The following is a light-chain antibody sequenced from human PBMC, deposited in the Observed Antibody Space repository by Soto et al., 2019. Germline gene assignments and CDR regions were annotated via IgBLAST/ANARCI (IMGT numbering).Light chain of an antibody. V-gene: IGKV1-39*01. CDR3: QQGSFTLT. CDR2: GAS. Sequence: DIQMTQSPSSLSASVGDRVTITCRASQSISTYLNWYQQKLGKAPKLLISGASSLQGGVPSRFSGSGSGTDFTLTISSLQPEDFATYYCQQGSFTLTFGVGTQLEIK. J-gene: IGKJ4*01. CDR1: QSISTY.